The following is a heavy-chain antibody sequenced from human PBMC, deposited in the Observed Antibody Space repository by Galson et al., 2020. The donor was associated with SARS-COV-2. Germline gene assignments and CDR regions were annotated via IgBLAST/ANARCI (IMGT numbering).Heavy chain of an antibody. CDR1: DAPMRSYY. CDR2: IAYSWST. V-gene: IGHV4-59*01. CDR3: ARDPAPLYGDNYYDGMDV. D-gene: IGHD4-17*01. J-gene: IGHJ6*02. Sequence: ETSDTLSLTCSVPDAPMRSYYGSWTRQPPGKGLEWIGHIAYSWSTSYNPTLRSRVTISVDLSKNPLSLTVTSVTAADTAVYYCARDPAPLYGDNYYDGMDVWGRGTTVTVSS.